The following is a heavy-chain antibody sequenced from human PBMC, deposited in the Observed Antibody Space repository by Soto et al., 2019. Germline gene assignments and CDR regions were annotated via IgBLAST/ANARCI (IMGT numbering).Heavy chain of an antibody. CDR1: GGSISSYY. D-gene: IGHD3-10*01. J-gene: IGHJ4*02. V-gene: IGHV4-59*01. CDR3: ARTLEFRYYGSGSYYSRYYFDY. Sequence: PSETLSLTCTVSGGSISSYYWSWIRQPPGKGLEWIGYIYYSGSTNYNPSLKSRVTISVDTSKNQFSLKLSSVTAADTAVYYCARTLEFRYYGSGSYYSRYYFDYWGQGTLVTVSS. CDR2: IYYSGST.